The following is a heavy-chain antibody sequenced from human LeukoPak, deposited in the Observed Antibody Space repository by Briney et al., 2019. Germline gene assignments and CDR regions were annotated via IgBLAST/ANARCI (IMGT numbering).Heavy chain of an antibody. D-gene: IGHD6-13*01. CDR1: GGTLSDRI. Sequence: SVKVSRNSSGGTLSDRIISWVRQTPAQGLEWMGSLIPMFGTANYAQNFQDRVTLSADGSTSTVYMELSSLRSEDTAVYYCARSPVALAAANSGAFDYWGQGTLVTVSS. CDR2: LIPMFGTA. V-gene: IGHV1-69*13. CDR3: ARSPVALAAANSGAFDY. J-gene: IGHJ4*02.